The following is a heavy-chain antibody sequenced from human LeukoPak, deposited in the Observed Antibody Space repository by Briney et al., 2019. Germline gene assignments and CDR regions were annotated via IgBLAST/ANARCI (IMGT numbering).Heavy chain of an antibody. D-gene: IGHD6-13*01. CDR3: AGGIAAAGKRY. V-gene: IGHV4-4*07. J-gene: IGHJ4*02. Sequence: PSETLSLTCTVSGGSISSYYWSWIRQPAGKGLEWIGRIYTGGSTNYNPSLKSRVTMSVDTSKNQFSLKLSSVTAADTAVYYCAGGIAAAGKRYWGQGTLVTVSS. CDR2: IYTGGST. CDR1: GGSISSYY.